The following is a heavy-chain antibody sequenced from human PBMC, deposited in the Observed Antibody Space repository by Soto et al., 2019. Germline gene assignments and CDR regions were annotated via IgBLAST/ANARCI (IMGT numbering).Heavy chain of an antibody. J-gene: IGHJ3*02. CDR1: GGSISSGGYS. Sequence: SETLSLTCAVSGGSISSGGYSWSWIRQPPGKGLEWIGYIYHSGSTYYNPSLKSRVTISVDTSKNQFSLKLSSVTAADTAVYYCARGAYYDFWSGNDAFDIWGQGTMVTVSS. V-gene: IGHV4-30-2*05. CDR2: IYHSGST. D-gene: IGHD3-3*01. CDR3: ARGAYYDFWSGNDAFDI.